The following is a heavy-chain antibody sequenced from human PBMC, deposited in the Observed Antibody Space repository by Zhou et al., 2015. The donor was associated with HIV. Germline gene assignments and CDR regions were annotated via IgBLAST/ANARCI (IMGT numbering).Heavy chain of an antibody. J-gene: IGHJ4*02. Sequence: QVQLVQSGAEVKKPGSSVKVSCKASGGTFSSYAISWVRQAPGQGLEWMGGIIPIFGTANYAQKFQGRVTITADESTSTAYMELSSLRSEDTAVYYCARGGGKYSSSSSPLYYFDYWGQGTLVTVSS. V-gene: IGHV1-69*01. CDR3: ARGGGKYSSSSSPLYYFDY. D-gene: IGHD6-6*01. CDR1: GGTFSSYA. CDR2: IIPIFGTA.